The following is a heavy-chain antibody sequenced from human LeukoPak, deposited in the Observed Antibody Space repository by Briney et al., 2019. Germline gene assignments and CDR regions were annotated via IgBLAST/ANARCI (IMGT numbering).Heavy chain of an antibody. CDR1: GFSFGIYW. CDR2: IQQDGSET. V-gene: IGHV3-7*01. Sequence: GGSLRLSCAASGFSFGIYWMSWVRQAPGKGLEWVAYIQQDGSETYYADSVKGRFTISRDNAKNSLHLQMNSLRVENTAVYHCTRDGGGLDYWSQGTQVTVST. J-gene: IGHJ4*02. CDR3: TRDGGGLDY. D-gene: IGHD3-16*01.